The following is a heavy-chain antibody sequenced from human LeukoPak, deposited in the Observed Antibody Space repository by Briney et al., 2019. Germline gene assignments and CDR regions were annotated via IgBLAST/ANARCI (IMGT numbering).Heavy chain of an antibody. V-gene: IGHV4-31*11. J-gene: IGHJ2*01. CDR3: ARVRTRHWYFDL. CDR2: IYYSGST. Sequence: SETLSLTCAVYGGSFSGYYWSWIRQHPGKGLEWIGYIYYSGSTYYNPSLKSRVTISVDTSKNQFSLKLSSVTAADTAVYYCARVRTRHWYFDLWGRGTLVTVSS. CDR1: GGSFSGYY.